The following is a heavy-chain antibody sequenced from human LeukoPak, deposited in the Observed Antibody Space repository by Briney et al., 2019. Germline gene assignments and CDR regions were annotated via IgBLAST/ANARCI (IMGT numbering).Heavy chain of an antibody. Sequence: GGSLRLSCAASGFTFSSYNMNWVRRAPGKGLEWVSAISGSGGSTYYADSVKGRFTISRDNSKNTLYLQMNSLRAEDTAVYYCAKKQRLRIQLWPYDYWGQGTLVTVSS. J-gene: IGHJ4*02. CDR1: GFTFSSYN. D-gene: IGHD5-18*01. V-gene: IGHV3-23*01. CDR2: ISGSGGST. CDR3: AKKQRLRIQLWPYDY.